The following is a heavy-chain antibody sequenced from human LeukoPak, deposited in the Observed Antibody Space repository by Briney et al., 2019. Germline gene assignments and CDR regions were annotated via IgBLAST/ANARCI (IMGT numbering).Heavy chain of an antibody. CDR2: IYTSGST. J-gene: IGHJ4*02. D-gene: IGHD3-22*01. CDR1: GGSISSGSYY. Sequence: SETLSLTCTVSGGSISSGSYYWSWIRQPAGKGLEWIGRIYTSGSTNYNPSLKSRVTISVDTSKNQFSLELSSVTAADTAVYYCARGASYDSSGYYYSPSFDYWGQGTLVTVSS. CDR3: ARGASYDSSGYYYSPSFDY. V-gene: IGHV4-61*02.